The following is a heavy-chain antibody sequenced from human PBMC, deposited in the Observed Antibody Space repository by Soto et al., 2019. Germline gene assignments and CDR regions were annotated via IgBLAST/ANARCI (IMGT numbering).Heavy chain of an antibody. CDR3: AKTLYDSGGWGYFDL. Sequence: QVQLQESGPGLVKPSQTLSLTCSVSGDSISSGGYYWNWLRQHPGKGLEWIGYIYYSGSTHYNPSLKSRITISVDTSKNQFSLKLTSVTAADTAVYYCAKTLYDSGGWGYFDLWGRGTPVTVSS. CDR2: IYYSGST. J-gene: IGHJ2*01. CDR1: GDSISSGGYY. D-gene: IGHD5-12*01. V-gene: IGHV4-31*03.